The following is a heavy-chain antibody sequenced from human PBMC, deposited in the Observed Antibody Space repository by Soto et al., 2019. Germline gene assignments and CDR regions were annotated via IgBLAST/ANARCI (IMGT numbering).Heavy chain of an antibody. V-gene: IGHV3-30*18. Sequence: GGSLRLSCAASGFTFSSYGMHWVRQAPGKGLEWVAVISYDGSNKYYADSVKGRFTISRDNSKNTLYLQMNSLRAEDTAVYYCAKMYSSSWSFDYWGQGTLVTVSS. CDR1: GFTFSSYG. D-gene: IGHD6-13*01. CDR2: ISYDGSNK. J-gene: IGHJ4*02. CDR3: AKMYSSSWSFDY.